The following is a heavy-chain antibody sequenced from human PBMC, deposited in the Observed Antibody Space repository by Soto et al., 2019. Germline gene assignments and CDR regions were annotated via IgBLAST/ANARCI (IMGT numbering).Heavy chain of an antibody. V-gene: IGHV3-66*03. Sequence: EVQLVESGGGLIQPGGSLRLSCAASGFSVSNNYMSWVRQAPGKGLEWVSVIWTGGTTSYADSVKGRFTISRDNSKNTLYLQMNSLRAEDTAVYYCAKDGRYCSSTSCSFDYWGQGTLVTVSS. D-gene: IGHD2-2*01. CDR2: IWTGGTT. J-gene: IGHJ4*02. CDR3: AKDGRYCSSTSCSFDY. CDR1: GFSVSNNY.